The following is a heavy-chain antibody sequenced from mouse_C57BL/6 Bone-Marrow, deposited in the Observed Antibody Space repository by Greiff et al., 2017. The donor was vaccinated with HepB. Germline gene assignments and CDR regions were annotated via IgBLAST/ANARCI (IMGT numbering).Heavy chain of an antibody. J-gene: IGHJ2*01. CDR1: GFTFSDYY. D-gene: IGHD1-1*01. CDR3: ARQGYGSSYYFDY. V-gene: IGHV5-12*01. Sequence: EVKLMESGGGLVQPGGSLKLSCAASGFTFSDYYMYWVRQTPEKRLEWVAYISNGGGSTYYPDTVKGRFTITRDNATNTLYLQMSRLKSEDTAMYYCARQGYGSSYYFDYWGQGTTLTVSS. CDR2: ISNGGGST.